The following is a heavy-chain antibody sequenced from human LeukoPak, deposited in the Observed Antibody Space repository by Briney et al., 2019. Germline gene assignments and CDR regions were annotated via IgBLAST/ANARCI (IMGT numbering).Heavy chain of an antibody. D-gene: IGHD3-3*01. CDR1: GGSISSSSYY. CDR3: ARHYYDFWSGYYGPWFDP. J-gene: IGHJ5*02. V-gene: IGHV4-39*01. CDR2: IYYSAST. Sequence: SETLSLTCTVSGGSISSSSYYWGWLRQPPGKGLEWIGSIYYSASTYYNPSLKSRVTISVDTSKNQFSLKLSSVTAADTAVYYCARHYYDFWSGYYGPWFDPWGQGTLVTVSS.